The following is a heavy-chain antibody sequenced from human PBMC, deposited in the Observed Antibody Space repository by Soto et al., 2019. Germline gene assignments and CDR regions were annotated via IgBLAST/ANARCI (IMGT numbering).Heavy chain of an antibody. CDR3: ARDRRYYGSATCPDY. CDR1: GFTFTTYA. V-gene: IGHV3-30-3*01. J-gene: IGHJ4*02. Sequence: QVQLVESGGDVVQPGRSLRLSCTASGFTFTTYAMHWVRQAPGKGLEWVTVISYDGTNEYYADSVKDRFTVSRDNSKNTLYLQMNSLSLEDTAVYYCARDRRYYGSATCPDYWGQGTLVTVSS. D-gene: IGHD3-10*01. CDR2: ISYDGTNE.